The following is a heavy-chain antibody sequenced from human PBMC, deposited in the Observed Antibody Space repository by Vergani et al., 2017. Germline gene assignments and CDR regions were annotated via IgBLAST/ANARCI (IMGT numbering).Heavy chain of an antibody. D-gene: IGHD6-19*01. V-gene: IGHV3-21*01. CDR3: ARGSRTGYSSDLDY. J-gene: IGHJ4*02. CDR1: GFTFSSYW. CDR2: ISSSSSYI. Sequence: EVQLVESGGGLVQPGGSLRLSCAASGFTFSSYWMHWVRQAPGKGLVWVSSISSSSSYIYYADSVKGRFTISRDNAKNSLYLQMNSLRAEDTAVYYCARGSRTGYSSDLDYWGQGTLVTVSS.